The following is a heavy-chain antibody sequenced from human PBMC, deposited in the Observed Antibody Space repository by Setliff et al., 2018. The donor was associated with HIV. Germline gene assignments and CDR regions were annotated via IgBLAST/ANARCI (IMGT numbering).Heavy chain of an antibody. V-gene: IGHV4-39*01. D-gene: IGHD3-3*01. Sequence: SETLSLTCSVSGDSIDYTNYYWGWIRQPPGKGLEWIGSIYSSGNTYYTPSLKSRVTISVDTSKNQFSLRLSSVAAGDTAVYYCARSIVPVASGYYYFEYWGQGTQVTVSS. CDR2: IYSSGNT. J-gene: IGHJ4*02. CDR3: ARSIVPVASGYYYFEY. CDR1: GDSIDYTNYY.